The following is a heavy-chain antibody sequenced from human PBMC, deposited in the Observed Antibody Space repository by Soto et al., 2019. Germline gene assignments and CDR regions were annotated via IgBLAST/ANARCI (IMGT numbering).Heavy chain of an antibody. CDR1: GGSISSGGYY. Sequence: SETLSLTCTVSGGSISSGGYYWSWIRQHPGKGLEWIGYIYYSGSTYYNPSLKSRVTISVDTSKNQFSLKLSSVTAADTAVYYCARELRGRMVDASIDYYYYYMDVWGKGTTVIVSS. J-gene: IGHJ6*03. CDR2: IYYSGST. CDR3: ARELRGRMVDASIDYYYYYMDV. V-gene: IGHV4-31*03. D-gene: IGHD2-8*01.